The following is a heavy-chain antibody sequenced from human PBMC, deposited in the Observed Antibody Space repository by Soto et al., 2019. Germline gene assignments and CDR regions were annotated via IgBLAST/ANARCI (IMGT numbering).Heavy chain of an antibody. CDR3: ARRGSGSYYDD. V-gene: IGHV3-23*01. CDR2: ISGSGGST. Sequence: EVQLLESGGGLVQPGGSLRLSCAASGFTFSSYAMRWVRQAPGKGLEWVSAISGSGGSTYYADSVKGRFTISRDNSKNTLDLQMNSLRAEDTAVYYWARRGSGSYYDDWGQGTLVTVSS. D-gene: IGHD1-26*01. CDR1: GFTFSSYA. J-gene: IGHJ4*02.